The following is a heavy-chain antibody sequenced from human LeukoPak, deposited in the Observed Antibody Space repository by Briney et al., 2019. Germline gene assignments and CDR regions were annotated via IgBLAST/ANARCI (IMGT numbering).Heavy chain of an antibody. V-gene: IGHV4-39*01. CDR2: IYYSGST. J-gene: IGHJ4*02. Sequence: PSETLSLTCTVSGGSISSTSYYWGWIRQPPGKGLEWIGSIYYSGSTYYNPSLKSRVTISVDTSKNQFSLRVSSVTAADTAVYHCARLGSSGGYWGQGTLVTVSS. CDR1: GGSISSTSYY. D-gene: IGHD6-6*01. CDR3: ARLGSSGGY.